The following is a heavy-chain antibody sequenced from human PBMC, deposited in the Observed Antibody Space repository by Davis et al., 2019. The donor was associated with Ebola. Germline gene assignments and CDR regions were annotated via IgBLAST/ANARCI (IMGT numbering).Heavy chain of an antibody. CDR1: GYTFTNYG. J-gene: IGHJ4*02. CDR2: INPHNGTT. Sequence: AASVKVSCKASGYTFTNYGITWVRQAPGQGLEWMGWINPHNGTTNYAQNVQGRVTMTTDTSTSTAYLEVGSLRSDDTAGYYCARAQFPTTSDHWGQGTLVTGSS. CDR3: ARAQFPTTSDH. V-gene: IGHV1-18*04. D-gene: IGHD1-1*01.